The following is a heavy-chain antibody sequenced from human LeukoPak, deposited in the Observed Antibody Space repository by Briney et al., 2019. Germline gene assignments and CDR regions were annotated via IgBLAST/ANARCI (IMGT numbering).Heavy chain of an antibody. D-gene: IGHD6-13*01. CDR3: ARITPAGRQLDY. CDR2: IDWDDDK. CDR1: GFSLSTSGMC. Sequence: SGPTLVNPTQTLTLTCTFSGFSLSTSGMCVSWIRQPPGKALEWLARIDWDDDKYYSTSIKTRHTISKDTSKNQVVLTMTNMDPVDTATYYCARITPAGRQLDYWGQGTLVTVSS. V-gene: IGHV2-70*11. J-gene: IGHJ4*02.